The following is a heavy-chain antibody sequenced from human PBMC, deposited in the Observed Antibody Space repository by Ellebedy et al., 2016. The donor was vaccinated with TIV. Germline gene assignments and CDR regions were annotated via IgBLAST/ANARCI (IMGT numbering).Heavy chain of an antibody. D-gene: IGHD2-21*02. CDR1: GDSISTNY. V-gene: IGHV4-59*08. CDR2: IFDNAIT. Sequence: MPGGSLRLSCTISGDSISTNYWSWIRQPPGKGLEWIGYIFDNAITNYSPSLKNRVSMSVDTSKNRFSLSLNFVTAADTAVYYCARHNCGGDCGFDYWGQGTLVIVSS. J-gene: IGHJ4*02. CDR3: ARHNCGGDCGFDY.